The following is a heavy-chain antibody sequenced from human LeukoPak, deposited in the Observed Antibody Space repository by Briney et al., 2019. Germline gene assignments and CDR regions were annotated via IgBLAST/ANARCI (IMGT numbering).Heavy chain of an antibody. D-gene: IGHD5-12*01. CDR2: ISTTSSTI. CDR3: ANIGVATGF. J-gene: IGHJ4*02. CDR1: GFTFSSFS. V-gene: IGHV3-48*04. Sequence: PGGSLRLSCAASGFTFSSFSMNWVRQAPGKGLKWVPYISTTSSTIYYADSVKGRFTISRDNAKSSLYLQINSLTAEDTAVYYCANIGVATGFWGQGTLVTVSS.